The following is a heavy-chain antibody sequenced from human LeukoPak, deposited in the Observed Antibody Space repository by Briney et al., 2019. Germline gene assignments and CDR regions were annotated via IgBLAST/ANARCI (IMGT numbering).Heavy chain of an antibody. V-gene: IGHV3-30*02. J-gene: IGHJ3*02. CDR1: GFTFISYG. Sequence: GGSLRLSCAASGFTFISYGMHWVRQAPGKGLEWVAFLRYDGSNKYYADSVKGRFTISRDNSKNTVYLQMNSLRAEDTAVYYCAKEYDILTGYYAFDIWGQGTMVTVSS. CDR3: AKEYDILTGYYAFDI. CDR2: LRYDGSNK. D-gene: IGHD3-9*01.